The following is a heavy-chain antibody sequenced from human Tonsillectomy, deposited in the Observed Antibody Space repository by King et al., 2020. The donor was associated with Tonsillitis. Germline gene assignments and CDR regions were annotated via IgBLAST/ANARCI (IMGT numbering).Heavy chain of an antibody. CDR2: IHTSGST. D-gene: IGHD2-2*01. CDR3: ARDQPVGSTRFDY. CDR1: GASMTTYY. J-gene: IGHJ4*02. V-gene: IGHV4-4*07. Sequence: QLQESGPGLVKPSETLSLTCTVSGASMTTYYWTWIRQPAEKGLEWIGRIHTSGSTSYNPFLESRVTMSVDTSKTQFSLKLTSMTAAETAVYYCARDQPVGSTRFDYWGQGSLVTVSS.